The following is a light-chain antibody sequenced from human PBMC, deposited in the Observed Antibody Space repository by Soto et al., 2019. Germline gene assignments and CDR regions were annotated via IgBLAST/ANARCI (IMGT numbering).Light chain of an antibody. CDR2: GAS. CDR1: QSVNSK. J-gene: IGKJ1*01. V-gene: IGKV3-15*01. Sequence: EIVMTQSPATLSVSPGERATLSCRASQSVNSKLAWYQQKPGQAPRLLIYGASTRATGIPARFSGSGSGTEFTLTISSLQSEDFAFYYCQQYNDWPRTFGQGTKVEIK. CDR3: QQYNDWPRT.